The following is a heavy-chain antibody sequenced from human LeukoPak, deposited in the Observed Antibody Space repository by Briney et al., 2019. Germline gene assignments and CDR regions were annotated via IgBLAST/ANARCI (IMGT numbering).Heavy chain of an antibody. Sequence: SETLSLTCTVSSGSISSSSYYWGWIRQPPGKGLEWIGSIYYSGSTYYNPSLKSRVTLSLDTSNKRFSLKLNSVTAADTAVYYCARALGTGLVDYWGQGTLVTVSS. CDR2: IYYSGST. CDR1: SGSISSSSYY. CDR3: ARALGTGLVDY. J-gene: IGHJ4*02. V-gene: IGHV4-39*07. D-gene: IGHD2-8*02.